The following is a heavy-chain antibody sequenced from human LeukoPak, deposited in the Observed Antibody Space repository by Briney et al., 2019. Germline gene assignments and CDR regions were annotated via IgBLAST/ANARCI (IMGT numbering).Heavy chain of an antibody. CDR3: AKDNRYSSGWYDY. CDR1: GFPFSTYG. D-gene: IGHD6-19*01. J-gene: IGHJ4*02. V-gene: IGHV3-33*06. Sequence: QPGGSLRLSCEASGFPFSTYGMHWVRQAPGKGLEWVAVIWYDGSYRYYADSVKGRFSVSRDNSKHTLFLQMNSLRAEDTAVYYCAKDNRYSSGWYDYWGQGTLVTVSS. CDR2: IWYDGSYR.